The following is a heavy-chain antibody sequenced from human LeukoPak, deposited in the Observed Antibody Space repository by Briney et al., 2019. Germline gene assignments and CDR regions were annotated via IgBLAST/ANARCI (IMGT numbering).Heavy chain of an antibody. Sequence: SETLSLTCAVHGGSLSGFYWSWIRQSPGKGLEWIGEINPSGSTIYNPSLKSRLTMSVDTTMNHFSLNLTSVTAADTAVYYCAKKRITMIRGAPFDPWGQGTLVTVSS. CDR3: AKKRITMIRGAPFDP. D-gene: IGHD3-10*01. J-gene: IGHJ5*02. V-gene: IGHV4-34*01. CDR2: INPSGST. CDR1: GGSLSGFY.